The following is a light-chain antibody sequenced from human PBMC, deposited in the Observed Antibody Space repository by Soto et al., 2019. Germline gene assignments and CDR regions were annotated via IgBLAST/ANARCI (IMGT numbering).Light chain of an antibody. V-gene: IGLV2-11*01. J-gene: IGLJ3*02. CDR3: CSYAGSYTWV. CDR1: SSDVGDYDF. CDR2: DVS. Sequence: QSALTQPRSVSGSPGQSVTISCTGTSSDVGDYDFVSWYHQHPGKVPKLIIFDVSERPSGVPDRFSGSKSGNTASRTISGLQAEDEGVYYCCSYAGSYTWVFGGGTKLTVL.